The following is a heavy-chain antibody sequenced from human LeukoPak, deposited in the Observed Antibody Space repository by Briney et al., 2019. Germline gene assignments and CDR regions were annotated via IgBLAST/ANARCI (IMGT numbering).Heavy chain of an antibody. V-gene: IGHV3-21*01. CDR1: GFTFSSYS. CDR2: ISSSSSYI. D-gene: IGHD5-18*01. J-gene: IGHJ4*02. CDR3: ARVKASGYNRWNFDY. Sequence: PGGSLRLSCAASGFTFSSYSMNWVRQAPGKGLEWVSSISSSSSYIYYADSVKGRFTISRDNAKNTLYLQMNSLRAEDTAVYYCARVKASGYNRWNFDYWGQGTLVTVSS.